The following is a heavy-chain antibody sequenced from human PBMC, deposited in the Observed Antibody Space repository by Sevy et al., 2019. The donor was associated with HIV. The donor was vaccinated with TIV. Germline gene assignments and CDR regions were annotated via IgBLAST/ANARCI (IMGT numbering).Heavy chain of an antibody. J-gene: IGHJ3*02. CDR3: ARDRGPYSSSWYAFDI. V-gene: IGHV3-30-3*01. CDR1: AFTFSSYA. D-gene: IGHD6-13*01. Sequence: GGSLRLSCAASAFTFSSYAMHWVRQAPGKGLEWVAVIPYDGSNKYYADSVKGRFTISRDNSKNTLYLQMNSLRAEDTAVYYCARDRGPYSSSWYAFDIWGQGTMVTVSS. CDR2: IPYDGSNK.